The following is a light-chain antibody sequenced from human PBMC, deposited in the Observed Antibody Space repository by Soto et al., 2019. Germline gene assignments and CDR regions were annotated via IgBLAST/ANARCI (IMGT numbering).Light chain of an antibody. Sequence: EIVLTQSPGTLSLSPGERATLSCRASQSVSSQLAWYQQKPGQAPRLLIYDASNRATGIPARFSGSGSGTDFTLTISNLEPEDFAVYYCQQRSNWPWTFGQGTKVDIK. V-gene: IGKV3-11*01. CDR1: QSVSSQ. CDR3: QQRSNWPWT. J-gene: IGKJ1*01. CDR2: DAS.